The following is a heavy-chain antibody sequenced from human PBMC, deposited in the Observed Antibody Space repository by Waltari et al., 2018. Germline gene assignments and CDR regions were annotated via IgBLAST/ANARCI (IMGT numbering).Heavy chain of an antibody. D-gene: IGHD1-7*01. CDR1: GGSIRSAAYY. Sequence: QVQLQESGPGLVKPSQTLSLTCTVSGGSIRSAAYYWSWIRQHPGKGLEWVGYIFYSGTAYYNPSLEDRVTISVDTSKNQFSLNIYSVTAADTAVYYCARVMYNWNYGVSRWDALDIWGQGTMVTVTP. CDR3: ARVMYNWNYGVSRWDALDI. CDR2: IFYSGTA. V-gene: IGHV4-31*03. J-gene: IGHJ3*02.